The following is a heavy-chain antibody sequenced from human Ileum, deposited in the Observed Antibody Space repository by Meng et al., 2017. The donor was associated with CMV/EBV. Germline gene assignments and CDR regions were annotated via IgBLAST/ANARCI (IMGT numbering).Heavy chain of an antibody. CDR3: SRETPGYGGDNPFDY. J-gene: IGHJ4*02. V-gene: IGHV4-4*01. D-gene: IGHD5-12*01. Sequence: CGSSISTWSRWSPVRQPDGNGLVWIGEINNSGPTLHNPFPKSVVTISVDYSKNQCSLTVRDVTASDTAVYFCSRETPGYGGDNPFDYWGQGTLVTVSS. CDR2: INNSGPT. CDR1: GSSISTWSR.